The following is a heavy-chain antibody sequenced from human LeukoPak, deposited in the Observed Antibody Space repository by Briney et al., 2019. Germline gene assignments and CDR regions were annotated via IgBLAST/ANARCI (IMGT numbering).Heavy chain of an antibody. CDR1: SGSISGGY. CDR3: AKSYFDYSTYYSYYFNL. J-gene: IGHJ4*02. V-gene: IGHV4-4*09. CDR2: VYTSGST. D-gene: IGHD4-11*01. Sequence: PSETLSLTCTVSSGSISGGYWRWIRQPPGRGLEWIGYVYTSGSTNYNPSLKSRVTISVDTSKSQFALKLSSVTAADTAVYYCAKSYFDYSTYYSYYFNLWGEGALVTVSS.